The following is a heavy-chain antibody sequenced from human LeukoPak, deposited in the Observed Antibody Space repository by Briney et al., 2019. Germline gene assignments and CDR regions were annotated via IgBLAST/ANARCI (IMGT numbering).Heavy chain of an antibody. V-gene: IGHV3-9*01. D-gene: IGHD6-13*01. CDR3: TKRARKGIGAAGDGYDV. CDR2: IGWNSVAR. CDR1: GFTFNDYA. J-gene: IGHJ3*01. Sequence: GGSLRLSCAASGFTFNDYAMHWVRQAPGKGLEWVSGIGWNSVARGYADSVRGRFTISRDNAKNSPYLQMNSLRPEDTALYYCTKRARKGIGAAGDGYDVWGQGTMVTVSS.